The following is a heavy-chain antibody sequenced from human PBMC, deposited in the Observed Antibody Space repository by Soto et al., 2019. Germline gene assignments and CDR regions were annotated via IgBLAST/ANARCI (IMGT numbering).Heavy chain of an antibody. V-gene: IGHV4-39*01. CDR1: GGSISSNTYY. CDR3: ARPHFPINYFDY. J-gene: IGHJ4*02. CDR2: IDYGGST. Sequence: QLQLQESGPGLVKPSETLSLPCTVSGGSISSNTYYWGWIRQSPGKGLEWIGSIDYGGSTYYNPSLKRRVTISVDTSKNQFSLKLSSVTAADTAVYYCARPHFPINYFDYWGQGTLVTVSS.